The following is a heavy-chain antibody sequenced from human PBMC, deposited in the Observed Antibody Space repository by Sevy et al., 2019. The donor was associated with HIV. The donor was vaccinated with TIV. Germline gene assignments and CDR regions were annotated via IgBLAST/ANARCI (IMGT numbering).Heavy chain of an antibody. CDR1: GLTFSNYW. Sequence: EGSLRLSCAASGLTFSNYWMHWVRQAPGKGLVWVSHISSDGSATTYADSVKGRFTISRDNAKNTLYLQMNSLRAEDTAVYYCARGQVGANLALFDYWGQGTLVTVSS. CDR2: ISSDGSAT. D-gene: IGHD1-26*01. V-gene: IGHV3-74*01. CDR3: ARGQVGANLALFDY. J-gene: IGHJ4*02.